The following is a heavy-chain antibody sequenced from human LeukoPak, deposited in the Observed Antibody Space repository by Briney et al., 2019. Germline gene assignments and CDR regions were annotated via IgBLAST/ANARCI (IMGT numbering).Heavy chain of an antibody. J-gene: IGHJ3*01. Sequence: PGGSLRLSCAASGLYFDSHAMHWVRQAPGKGLEWVAFISYTGGNEYYADPVKGRFTISRDNSKNTLYLQINSLRSKDTAVYFCAREGGDLGAFDVWGQGTVVTVSS. V-gene: IGHV3-30*04. CDR1: GLYFDSHA. CDR2: ISYTGGNE. D-gene: IGHD3-10*01. CDR3: AREGGDLGAFDV.